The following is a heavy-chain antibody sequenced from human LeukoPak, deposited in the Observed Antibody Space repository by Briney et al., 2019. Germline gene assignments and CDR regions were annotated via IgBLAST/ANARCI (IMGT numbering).Heavy chain of an antibody. D-gene: IGHD5-12*01. CDR1: GFSFSFYW. CDR3: AKNEVWWLPDS. Sequence: PGGCLRLSCAASGFSFSFYWMHWVRQAPGKGPVWVSRIKTDGSIADYADSVKGRFTISRDNSKNTLYLQMNSLRADDTALYYCAKNEVWWLPDSWGQGTLVTVSS. V-gene: IGHV3-74*01. J-gene: IGHJ4*02. CDR2: IKTDGSIA.